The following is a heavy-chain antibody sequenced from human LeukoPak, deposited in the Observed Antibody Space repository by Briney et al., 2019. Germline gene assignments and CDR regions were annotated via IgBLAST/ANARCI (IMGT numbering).Heavy chain of an antibody. J-gene: IGHJ4*02. CDR2: IKQDGSET. CDR3: ARVALGDY. Sequence: GGSLRLSCAASGFTFSTYWMTWVRQAPGKGLDWVGNIKQDGSETYYADSLKGRFTISRDNAKSALYLQMNSLRAEDTAVYYCARVALGDYWGQGTLVTVSS. D-gene: IGHD3-16*01. CDR1: GFTFSTYW. V-gene: IGHV3-7*04.